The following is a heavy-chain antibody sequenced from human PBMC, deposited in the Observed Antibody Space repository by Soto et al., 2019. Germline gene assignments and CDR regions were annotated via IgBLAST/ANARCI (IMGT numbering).Heavy chain of an antibody. V-gene: IGHV3-73*01. CDR2: IGSKGETYAT. CDR1: GFTFGASA. CDR3: ARDAQSWFDP. Sequence: PGGSLRLSCAASGFTFGASALQWVRQASGKGLEWLGRIGSKGETYATAYAASVKGRFTISRDNSRNTLYLQMNSLRVEDTAVYYCARDAQSWFDPWGQGILVTVSS. J-gene: IGHJ5*02.